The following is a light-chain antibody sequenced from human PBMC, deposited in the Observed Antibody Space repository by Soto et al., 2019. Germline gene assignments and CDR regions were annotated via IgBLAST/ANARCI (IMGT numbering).Light chain of an antibody. V-gene: IGKV1-39*01. CDR2: AAS. CDR3: QQSYSTPWT. CDR1: QSISSY. J-gene: IGKJ1*01. Sequence: DIQMTQSPSSLSASVGDRVTITCRASQSISSYLNWYQQKPGKAPKLLIYAASSLQSGVPLRFSGSGSGTDFNLTISSLPPEDFATYYCQQSYSTPWTFGQGTKVEIK.